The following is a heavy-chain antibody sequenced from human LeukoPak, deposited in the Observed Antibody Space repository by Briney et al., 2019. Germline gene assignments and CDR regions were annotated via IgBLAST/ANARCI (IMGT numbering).Heavy chain of an antibody. Sequence: GSLRLSCAASGFASGFTFSDYAVSWVRQAPGKGLEWIAYMSGSGFTVDYADSVKGRFTISRDNGKKSVFLQMNSLRAEDTAVYYCASLGGATVSYYYGMDVWGQGTTVTVS. CDR3: ASLGGATVSYYYGMDV. CDR2: MSGSGFTV. V-gene: IGHV3-11*01. CDR1: GFTFSDYA. D-gene: IGHD3-16*01. J-gene: IGHJ6*02.